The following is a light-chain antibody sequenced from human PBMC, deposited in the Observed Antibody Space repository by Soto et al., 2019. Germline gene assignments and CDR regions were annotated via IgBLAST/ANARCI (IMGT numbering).Light chain of an antibody. CDR3: QQYGSSPLT. CDR2: GAS. V-gene: IGKV3-20*01. CDR1: QSVSSNY. J-gene: IGKJ4*01. Sequence: EIVLTQSPGTLSLSPGERATLSCRASQSVSSNYLAWYQQKPGQAPRLLIYGASTRATGISDRFSGSGSGTDFPLTISRLEPEDFAVYYCQQYGSSPLTFGGGTRWIS.